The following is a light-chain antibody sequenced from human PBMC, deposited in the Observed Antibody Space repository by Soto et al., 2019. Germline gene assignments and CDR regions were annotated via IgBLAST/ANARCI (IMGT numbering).Light chain of an antibody. V-gene: IGKV4-1*01. CDR1: QSVLYSSNNKNY. CDR3: QPYYSTPRT. CDR2: WAP. Sequence: DIVMTQSPDSLAVSLGERATINCKSSQSVLYSSNNKNYLAWYQQKPGQPPKLLISWAPTRESGVPDRFSGSGSGTDFTLTISSLQAEDVAVYYCQPYYSTPRTFGQGTKVEIK. J-gene: IGKJ1*01.